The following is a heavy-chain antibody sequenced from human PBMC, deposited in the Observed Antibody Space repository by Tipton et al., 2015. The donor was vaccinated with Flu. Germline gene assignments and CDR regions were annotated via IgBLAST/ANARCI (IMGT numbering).Heavy chain of an antibody. Sequence: SLRLSCAASGFRFSSYAMRWVRQAPGKGLEWVSGISGSGSKTYYGDSVKGRFTISRDNSKNTLYLQMHSLRAEDTAVVYCARETGYYGSATDYWGQGTLVTVSS. J-gene: IGHJ4*02. CDR2: ISGSGSKT. D-gene: IGHD3-10*01. V-gene: IGHV3-23*01. CDR3: ARETGYYGSATDY. CDR1: GFRFSSYA.